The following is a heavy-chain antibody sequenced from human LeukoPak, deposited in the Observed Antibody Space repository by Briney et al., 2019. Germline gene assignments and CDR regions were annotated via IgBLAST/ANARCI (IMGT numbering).Heavy chain of an antibody. CDR1: GYTFTGYY. D-gene: IGHD1-1*01. CDR3: ATGLERPYYFDY. Sequence: ASVKVSCKASGYTFTGYYMHWVRQAPGQGLEWMGRINPNSGGTNYAQKFQGWVTMTRDTSISTAYMELSRLRSDDTAVYYCATGLERPYYFDYWGQGTLVTVSS. J-gene: IGHJ4*02. V-gene: IGHV1-2*04. CDR2: INPNSGGT.